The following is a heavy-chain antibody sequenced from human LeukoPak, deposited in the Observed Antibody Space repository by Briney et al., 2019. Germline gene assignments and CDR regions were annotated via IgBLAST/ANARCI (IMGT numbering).Heavy chain of an antibody. CDR2: MHYSGST. D-gene: IGHD3-10*01. V-gene: IGHV4-59*01. J-gene: IGHJ4*02. CDR1: GGSISSYY. CDR3: ARWILYSSGSYSDY. Sequence: SETLSLTCTVSGGSISSYYWSWFRQPPGKGLEWIGYMHYSGSTNYNPSHKSRVTISVDTSKNQISLKLSSVTAADTAVYYCARWILYSSGSYSDYWGQGTLVTVSS.